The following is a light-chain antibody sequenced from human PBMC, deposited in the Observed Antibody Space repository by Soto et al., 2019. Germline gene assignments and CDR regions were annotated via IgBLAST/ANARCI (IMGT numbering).Light chain of an antibody. J-gene: IGLJ1*01. V-gene: IGLV1-40*01. CDR3: QSYDSSLSGSYV. CDR2: GNS. Sequence: QSALTQPPSVSGAPGQRVTISCTGSSSSIGAGYDVHWYQQLPGTAPKLLIYGNSNRPSGVPDRFSGSKSGTSASLAITGLQAEDEADYYCQSYDSSLSGSYVFGTGTKGTVL. CDR1: SSSIGAGYD.